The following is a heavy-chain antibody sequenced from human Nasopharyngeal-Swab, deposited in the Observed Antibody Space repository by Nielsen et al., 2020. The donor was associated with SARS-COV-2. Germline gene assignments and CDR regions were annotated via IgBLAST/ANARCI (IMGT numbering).Heavy chain of an antibody. D-gene: IGHD3-9*01. J-gene: IGHJ4*02. CDR3: AGVGPYSDILTGYPPGY. V-gene: IGHV1-18*01. CDR2: ISAYNGNT. Sequence: ASVKVSCKASGYTFTSYGISWVRQAPGQGLEWMGWISAYNGNTNYAQKLQGRVTMTTDTSTSTAYMELRSLRSDDTAVYYCAGVGPYSDILTGYPPGYWGQGTLVTVSS. CDR1: GYTFTSYG.